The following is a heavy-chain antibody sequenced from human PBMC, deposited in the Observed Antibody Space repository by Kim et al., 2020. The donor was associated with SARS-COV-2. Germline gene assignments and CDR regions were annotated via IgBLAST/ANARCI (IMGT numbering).Heavy chain of an antibody. Sequence: SVKGRFTISRDNSKNPLYLQMNSLRAEDTAVYYCARDPPATQLPGYYFDYWGQGTLVTVSS. D-gene: IGHD2-2*01. V-gene: IGHV3-30*07. J-gene: IGHJ4*02. CDR3: ARDPPATQLPGYYFDY.